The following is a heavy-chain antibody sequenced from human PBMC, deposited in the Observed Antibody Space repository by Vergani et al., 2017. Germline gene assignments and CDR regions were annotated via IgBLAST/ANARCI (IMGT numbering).Heavy chain of an antibody. J-gene: IGHJ2*01. CDR3: ARDYSNDPATGTNGLDWYFDL. D-gene: IGHD4-11*01. V-gene: IGHV4-31*03. CDR2: IYYSGST. CDR1: GGSISSGGYY. Sequence: QVQLQESGPGLVKPSQTLSLTCTVSGGSISSGGYYWSWIRQHPGKGLEWIGYIYYSGSTYYNPSLKSRVTISVDTSKNQFSLKLSSVTAADTAVYYCARDYSNDPATGTNGLDWYFDLWGRGTLVTVSS.